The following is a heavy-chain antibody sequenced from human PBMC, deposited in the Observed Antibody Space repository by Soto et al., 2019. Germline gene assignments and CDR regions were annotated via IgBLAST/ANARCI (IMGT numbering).Heavy chain of an antibody. CDR1: GYTFTDYY. Sequence: QVHLVQSGAEVKKPGASVKVSCKASGYTFTDYYMHWVRQAPGQGFEWMGWINPNSGGTNYAQKFQGWVTMTRDTSISTAYMELSRLRSDDTAVYYCASGMGTYGGNNVLDYWGQGTLVTVSS. V-gene: IGHV1-2*04. D-gene: IGHD4-17*01. CDR2: INPNSGGT. CDR3: ASGMGTYGGNNVLDY. J-gene: IGHJ4*02.